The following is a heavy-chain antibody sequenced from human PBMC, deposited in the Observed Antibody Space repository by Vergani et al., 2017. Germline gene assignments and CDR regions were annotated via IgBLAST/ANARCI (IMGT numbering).Heavy chain of an antibody. CDR3: AKVCGSTSCPYGGGAFDV. J-gene: IGHJ3*01. Sequence: EVQLLESGGSSKQPGGSVRLSCAASGFTFSTYAMHWVRQAPGKGLEWVSALTGGGGSTYYADSFKGRFIISRDNSKNTLYLQMTDLRAEDTATYYCAKVCGSTSCPYGGGAFDVWGHGTMVTVSS. D-gene: IGHD2-2*01. V-gene: IGHV3-23*01. CDR2: LTGGGGST. CDR1: GFTFSTYA.